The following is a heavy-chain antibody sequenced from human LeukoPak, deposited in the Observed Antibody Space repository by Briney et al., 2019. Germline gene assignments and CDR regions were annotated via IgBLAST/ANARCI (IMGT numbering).Heavy chain of an antibody. J-gene: IGHJ4*02. Sequence: SDTLSLTCAVSGYAITSSNWWGWIRQPPGRGLEWIGYIYYVGGTYYNPSLKSRVTMSVDRSKNQVSLNLSSVTAEDTAVYYCARSLSSGTYFDYWGQGTLVTVSS. V-gene: IGHV4-28*01. CDR2: IYYVGGT. CDR3: ARSLSSGTYFDY. D-gene: IGHD1-26*01. CDR1: GYAITSSNW.